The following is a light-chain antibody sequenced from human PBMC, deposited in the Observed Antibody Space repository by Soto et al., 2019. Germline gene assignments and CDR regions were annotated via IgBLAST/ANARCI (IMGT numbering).Light chain of an antibody. CDR3: CSYASSNTLV. CDR2: EAS. Sequence: QSALTQPASVSGSPGQSITISCTGSISDIGTYNLVSWLQQHPGKAPKLMIYEASKRPSGVSNRFSGSKSGNTASLTISGLQAEDEADHYCCSYASSNTLVVGGGTKVTVL. J-gene: IGLJ2*01. V-gene: IGLV2-23*01. CDR1: ISDIGTYNL.